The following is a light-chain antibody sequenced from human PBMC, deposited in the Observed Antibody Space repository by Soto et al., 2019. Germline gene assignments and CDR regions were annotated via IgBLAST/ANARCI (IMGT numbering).Light chain of an antibody. CDR3: SSYTSNSTLVV. CDR2: DVS. J-gene: IGLJ2*01. Sequence: QSALTQPASVSGSPGQSITISCTGTSSDVGGYNYVSWYQQHPGKAPKLMMYDVSNRPSGVSNRFAGSKSGNTASLTISGLQAEDEADYYCSSYTSNSTLVVFGGGTELTVL. V-gene: IGLV2-14*01. CDR1: SSDVGGYNY.